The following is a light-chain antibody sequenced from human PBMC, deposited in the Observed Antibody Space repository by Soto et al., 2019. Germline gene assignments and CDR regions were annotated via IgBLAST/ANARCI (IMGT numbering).Light chain of an antibody. J-gene: IGLJ1*01. CDR1: SSDVGSYNF. V-gene: IGLV2-23*01. CDR3: CSYAGSSTWV. Sequence: QSALTQPASVSGSPGQSITISCTGTSSDVGSYNFVSWYQQHPGKAPKLMIYEGSKRPSGVSNRFSGSKPGNTASLTISGLQAEDEADYYCCSYAGSSTWVFGTGTKLTV. CDR2: EGS.